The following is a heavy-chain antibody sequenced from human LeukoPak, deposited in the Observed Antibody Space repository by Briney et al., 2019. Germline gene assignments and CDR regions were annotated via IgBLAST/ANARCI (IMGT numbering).Heavy chain of an antibody. CDR1: GGSISSYY. Sequence: SETLSLTCTVSGGSISSYYWSWIRQPAGKGLEWIGRIYNSGSTNYNPSLKSRVTMSVDTSKNQFSLKLSSVTAADTAVYYCAREPTIFGSYNWFDPWGQGTLVTVSS. V-gene: IGHV4-4*07. CDR3: AREPTIFGSYNWFDP. CDR2: IYNSGST. J-gene: IGHJ5*02. D-gene: IGHD3-3*01.